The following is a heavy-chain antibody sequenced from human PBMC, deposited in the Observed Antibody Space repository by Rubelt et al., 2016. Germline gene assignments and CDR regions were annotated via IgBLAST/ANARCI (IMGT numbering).Heavy chain of an antibody. J-gene: IGHJ4*02. D-gene: IGHD3-10*01. CDR1: GGSFSGYY. CDR2: INHSGST. Sequence: QVQLQQWGAGLLKPSETLSLTCAVYGGSFSGYYWSWIRQPPGKGLEWIGEINHSGSTNYNPSLKSRVTISVDTSKNHFSLRLMSGTAADTGVYYCARGYGSGTYWFDYWGQGTLVTVSS. CDR3: ARGYGSGTYWFDY. V-gene: IGHV4-34*01.